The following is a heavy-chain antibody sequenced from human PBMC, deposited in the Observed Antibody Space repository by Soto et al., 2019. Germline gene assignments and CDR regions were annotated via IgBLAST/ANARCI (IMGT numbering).Heavy chain of an antibody. D-gene: IGHD3-22*01. Sequence: PWESLKISCXGSGYSFTSYWISWVRQMPGKGLEWMGRIDPSDSYTNYSPSFQGHVTISADKSISTAYLQWSSLKASDTAMYYCARQPSYYDSSGYSHYYYYYGMDVWGQGTTVTVSS. V-gene: IGHV5-10-1*01. CDR2: IDPSDSYT. CDR1: GYSFTSYW. CDR3: ARQPSYYDSSGYSHYYYYYGMDV. J-gene: IGHJ6*02.